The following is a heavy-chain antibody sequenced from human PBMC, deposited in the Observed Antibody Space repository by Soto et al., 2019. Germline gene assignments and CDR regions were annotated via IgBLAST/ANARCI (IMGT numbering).Heavy chain of an antibody. CDR1: GYTFTSYG. CDR3: AREGGYYDCVSVYYILDWFDP. Sequence: ASVKVSCNASGYTFTSYGISWVRQAPGQGLEWMGWISAYNGNTNYAQKLQGRVTMTTDTSTSTAYMGLRSLRSDDTAVYYCAREGGYYDCVSVYYILDWFDPWGQGPLVTVSS. D-gene: IGHD3-3*01. CDR2: ISAYNGNT. J-gene: IGHJ5*02. V-gene: IGHV1-18*01.